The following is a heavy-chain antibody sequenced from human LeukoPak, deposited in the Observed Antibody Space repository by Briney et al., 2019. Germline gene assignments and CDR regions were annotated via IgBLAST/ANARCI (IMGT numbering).Heavy chain of an antibody. Sequence: SETLSLTCTVSGHSISSGYYWGWIRQPPGKGLEWIGSIYHSGSTYYNPSLKSRVTISVDTSKNQFSLKLGSVTAADTAVYYCAREVGWLHPEGAFDIWGQGTMVTVSS. CDR2: IYHSGST. CDR3: AREVGWLHPEGAFDI. J-gene: IGHJ3*02. CDR1: GHSISSGYY. D-gene: IGHD5-12*01. V-gene: IGHV4-38-2*02.